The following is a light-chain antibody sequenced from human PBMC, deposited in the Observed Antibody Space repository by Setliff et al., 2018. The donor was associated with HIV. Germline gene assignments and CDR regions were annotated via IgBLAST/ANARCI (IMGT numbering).Light chain of an antibody. V-gene: IGLV1-40*01. CDR3: QSYDSSLSGYV. J-gene: IGLJ1*01. CDR1: SSNIGAHYD. Sequence: QSVLTLPPSVSGAPGQRVTISCTGSSSNIGAHYDVHWYQQLPGTAPKLLIYGNNNRPSGVPDRFSGSKSGTSASLAITGLQAEDEADYYCQSYDSSLSGYVFGTGTKVTVL. CDR2: GNN.